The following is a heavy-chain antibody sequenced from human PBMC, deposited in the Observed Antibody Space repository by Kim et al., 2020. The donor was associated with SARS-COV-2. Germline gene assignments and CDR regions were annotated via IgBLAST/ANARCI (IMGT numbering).Heavy chain of an antibody. V-gene: IGHV1-46*01. CDR3: GRDLHSSWCLDH. Sequence: ASVKVSCKASGYAFITSHIHWVRQAPGQGLEWMGMFTPSGGNTAFAQRLQGRVTMAGDTSTSTAYMELSSLRSEDTAVDYCGRDLHSSWCLDHWGQGTLVTVSS. CDR1: GYAFITSH. CDR2: FTPSGGNT. J-gene: IGHJ4*02. D-gene: IGHD6-13*01.